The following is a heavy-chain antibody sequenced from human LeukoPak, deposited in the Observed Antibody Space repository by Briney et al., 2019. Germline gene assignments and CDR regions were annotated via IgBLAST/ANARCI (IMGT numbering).Heavy chain of an antibody. V-gene: IGHV4-4*07. D-gene: IGHD4-11*01. CDR2: VYTSGST. J-gene: IGHJ4*02. CDR1: GGSISRYH. CDR3: ARLSTVTTSFDY. Sequence: SETLSLTCTVSGGSISRYHWSWIRQPAGKGLEWIGRVYTSGSTTYNPSLKSRVTMSIDTSKNQFSLKLSSVTAADTAVYYCARLSTVTTSFDYWGQGTLVTVSS.